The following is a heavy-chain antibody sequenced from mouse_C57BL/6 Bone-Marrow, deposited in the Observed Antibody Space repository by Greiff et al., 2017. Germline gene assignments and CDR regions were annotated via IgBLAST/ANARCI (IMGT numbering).Heavy chain of an antibody. J-gene: IGHJ1*03. D-gene: IGHD4-1*01. Sequence: QVQLQQSGAELVRPGASVTLSCKASGYTFTDYEMHWVKQTPVHGLEWIGAIDPETGGTAYNQKFKGKAILTADKSSSTASMELRSLTSEGSAVYDCTSSNWDPDWYFDVWGTGTTVTVSS. V-gene: IGHV1-15*01. CDR2: IDPETGGT. CDR3: TSSNWDPDWYFDV. CDR1: GYTFTDYE.